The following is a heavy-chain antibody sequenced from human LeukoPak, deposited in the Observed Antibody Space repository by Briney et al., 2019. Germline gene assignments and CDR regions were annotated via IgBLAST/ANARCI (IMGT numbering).Heavy chain of an antibody. CDR2: IKQDGSEK. J-gene: IGHJ4*02. CDR3: ARDGWELLIDY. Sequence: GGSLRLSCAASGFTFSSYWMSWVRQAPGKGLEWVANIKQDGSEKYYVDSVTGRFTISRDNAKNSLYLQMNSLRAEDTAVYYCARDGWELLIDYWGQGTLVTVSS. D-gene: IGHD1-26*01. CDR1: GFTFSSYW. V-gene: IGHV3-7*03.